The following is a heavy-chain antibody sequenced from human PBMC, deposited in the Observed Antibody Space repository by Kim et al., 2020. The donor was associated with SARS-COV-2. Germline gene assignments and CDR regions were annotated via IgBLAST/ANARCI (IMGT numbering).Heavy chain of an antibody. J-gene: IGHJ5*02. Sequence: NSRVTISVDTSKNQFSLKLGSVTAADTAVYYCARKRGITIFGVVNNWFDPWGQGALVTVSS. CDR3: ARKRGITIFGVVNNWFDP. V-gene: IGHV4-34*01. D-gene: IGHD3-3*01.